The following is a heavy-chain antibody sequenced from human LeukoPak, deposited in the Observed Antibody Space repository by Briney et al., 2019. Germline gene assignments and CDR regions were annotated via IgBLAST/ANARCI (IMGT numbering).Heavy chain of an antibody. D-gene: IGHD3-10*01. CDR2: IYSGGST. CDR3: AKVPYYGSGSYSQNTFDY. Sequence: PGGSLRLSCAASGFTVSSNYMSWVRQAPGKGLEWVSVIYSGGSTYYADSVKGRFTISRDNSKNTLYLQMNSLRAEDTAVYYCAKVPYYGSGSYSQNTFDYWGQGTLVTVSS. CDR1: GFTVSSNY. J-gene: IGHJ4*02. V-gene: IGHV3-53*01.